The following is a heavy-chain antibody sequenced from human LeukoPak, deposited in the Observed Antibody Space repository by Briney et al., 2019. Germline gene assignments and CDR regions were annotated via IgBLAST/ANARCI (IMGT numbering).Heavy chain of an antibody. CDR3: AGEHYFYYMDG. D-gene: IGHD1-26*01. Sequence: GRSLRLSCAASGFTFDHYAMHWVRQAPGKGLEWVSGISWNSGNIGYADSVKGRFTISRDNAKKSLYLQMNSLRAEDTAVYYCAGEHYFYYMDGWGKGTTVTVSS. V-gene: IGHV3-9*01. CDR1: GFTFDHYA. J-gene: IGHJ6*03. CDR2: ISWNSGNI.